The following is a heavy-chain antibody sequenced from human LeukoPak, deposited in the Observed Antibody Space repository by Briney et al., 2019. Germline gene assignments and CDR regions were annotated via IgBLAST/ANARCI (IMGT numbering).Heavy chain of an antibody. D-gene: IGHD6-19*01. CDR2: VYYSGTT. Sequence: SETLSLTCSVSGGSISLSYYYWGWIRQPPGKALEWIGSVYYSGTTSYNPSLKSRVTISVDMSKNHFSLRLRSVTAADTAMYYCARGTLYRGWSYYLDFWGQGSQVTVSS. V-gene: IGHV4-39*07. J-gene: IGHJ4*02. CDR3: ARGTLYRGWSYYLDF. CDR1: GGSISLSYYY.